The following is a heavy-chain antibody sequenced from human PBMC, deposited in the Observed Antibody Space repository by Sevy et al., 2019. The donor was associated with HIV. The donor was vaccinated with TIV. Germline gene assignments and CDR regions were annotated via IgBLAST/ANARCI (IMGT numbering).Heavy chain of an antibody. CDR1: GFTFSNAW. V-gene: IGHV3-15*01. D-gene: IGHD2-2*01. CDR3: TTSTVVVPTAMELRYYGMDV. Sequence: GGCLRLSCAASGFTFSNAWMSWVRQAPGKGLEWLGRIKSKTDGGTTDYAAPVKGRFTISRDDSKNTLYLQMNSQKTEDTAVYYCTTSTVVVPTAMELRYYGMDVWGQGTTVTVSS. J-gene: IGHJ6*02. CDR2: IKSKTDGGTT.